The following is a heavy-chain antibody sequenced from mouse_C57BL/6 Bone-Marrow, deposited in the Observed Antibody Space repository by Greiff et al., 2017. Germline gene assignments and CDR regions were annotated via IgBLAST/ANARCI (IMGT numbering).Heavy chain of an antibody. CDR1: GFTFTGYG. J-gene: IGHJ3*01. D-gene: IGHD2-3*01. CDR3: ARDDGYCVWFAY. CDR2: ICTGSGNT. V-gene: IGHV1-76*01. Sequence: VKLQESGAELVRPGASVKLSCKASGFTFTGYGITWVRQRPGQGLEWIARICTGSGNTYYTEKVKGKGTLSGEKAYNNPYMQLSSLTSEDSAVYFCARDDGYCVWFAYWGQGTLVTVSA.